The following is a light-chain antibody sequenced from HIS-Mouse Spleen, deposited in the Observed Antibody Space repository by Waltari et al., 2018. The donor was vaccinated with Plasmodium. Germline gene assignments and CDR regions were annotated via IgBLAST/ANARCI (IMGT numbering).Light chain of an antibody. CDR2: QDS. J-gene: IGLJ3*02. Sequence: SSELTPPPSVSVSPGTTASITCPGDKLGDNYACCYQQTPGLSPVLVIYQDSTRPSGIPGRFSGSNSGNTATLTISGTQAMDEADYYCQAWDSSTWVFGGGTKLTVL. CDR3: QAWDSSTWV. V-gene: IGLV3-1*01. CDR1: KLGDNY.